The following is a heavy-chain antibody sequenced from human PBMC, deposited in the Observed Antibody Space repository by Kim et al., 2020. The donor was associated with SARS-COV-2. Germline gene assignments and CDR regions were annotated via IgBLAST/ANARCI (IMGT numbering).Heavy chain of an antibody. V-gene: IGHV3-15*01. CDR1: GFTFSNVW. J-gene: IGHJ4*02. Sequence: GGSLILSCAAYGFTFSNVWMSAVLQDPGKGLELVCRITSTTDGGITYYAAPVKGRFTISRDDSKNTLYLQMNSLKTEDTAVYYCTTDDSSGYHNIDYWGQGSLVTVSS. CDR3: TTDDSSGYHNIDY. CDR2: ITSTTDGGIT. D-gene: IGHD3-22*01.